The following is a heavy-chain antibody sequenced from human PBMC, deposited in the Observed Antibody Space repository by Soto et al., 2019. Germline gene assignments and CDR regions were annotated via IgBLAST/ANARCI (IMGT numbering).Heavy chain of an antibody. CDR3: ARAFYYGSGSYSQLPGLPGNY. CDR1: GGSISSGGYS. V-gene: IGHV4-30-2*01. Sequence: SETLSLTRAVSGGSISSGGYSWSWVRQPPGKGLEWIGYIYHSGSTYYNPSLKSRVTISVDTSKNQFSLKLSSVTAADTAVYYCARAFYYGSGSYSQLPGLPGNYWGQGTLVTVSS. J-gene: IGHJ4*02. CDR2: IYHSGST. D-gene: IGHD3-10*01.